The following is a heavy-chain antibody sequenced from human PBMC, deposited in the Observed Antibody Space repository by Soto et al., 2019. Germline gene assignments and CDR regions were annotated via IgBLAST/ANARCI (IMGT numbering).Heavy chain of an antibody. Sequence: QVQLVQSGAQVKKPGASSVKVSCKASGYTFTDYFIYWVRQAPGQGLEVMGSINPNTGGTKYTQRFQGRVTMTRDTSIGTAYMELTRLRSDDTAVYYCARGRGEECINGVCSELGFEPWGQGALVTVSS. V-gene: IGHV1-2*02. CDR1: GYTFTDYF. D-gene: IGHD2-8*01. CDR3: ARGRGEECINGVCSELGFEP. J-gene: IGHJ5*02. CDR2: INPNTGGT.